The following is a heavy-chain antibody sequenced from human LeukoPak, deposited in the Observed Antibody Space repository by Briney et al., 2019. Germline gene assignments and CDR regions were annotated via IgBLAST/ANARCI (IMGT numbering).Heavy chain of an antibody. Sequence: SQTLSLTCTVSGGSISSGSYYWSWIRQPAGKGLEWIGRIYTSGSTNYNPSLKSRVTISVDTSKNQFSLKLSPVTAADTAVYYCARAWGDYYGSDHFVYWGQGTLVTVSS. J-gene: IGHJ4*02. CDR3: ARAWGDYYGSDHFVY. D-gene: IGHD3-10*01. V-gene: IGHV4-61*02. CDR1: GGSISSGSYY. CDR2: IYTSGST.